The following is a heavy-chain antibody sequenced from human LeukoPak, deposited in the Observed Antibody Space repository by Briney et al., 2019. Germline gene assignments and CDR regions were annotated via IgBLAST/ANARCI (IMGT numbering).Heavy chain of an antibody. CDR2: INRDGTSI. CDR1: GFTFSTYW. Sequence: GGSLRLSCAASGFTFSTYWMHWVRQAPGKGLVWVSRINRDGTSITYADSVKGRFTISRDNAKNTLYLQMNSLRAEDTAVYYCAREGDSGYDSVDYWGQGTLVTVSS. V-gene: IGHV3-74*01. CDR3: AREGDSGYDSVDY. J-gene: IGHJ4*02. D-gene: IGHD5-12*01.